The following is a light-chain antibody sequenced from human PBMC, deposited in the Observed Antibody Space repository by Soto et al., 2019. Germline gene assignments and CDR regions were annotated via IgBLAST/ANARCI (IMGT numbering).Light chain of an antibody. V-gene: IGKV1-6*01. CDR1: QDIRND. CDR2: AAS. J-gene: IGKJ2*01. CDR3: LQEYNYPRT. Sequence: AIQMTQSPSSLSASVGDRVTITCRASQDIRNDLGWYQQKPGRAPKLLIYAASTLQTGVPSRFSGSGSGTHFTLTISSLQPEDFTTYFCLQEYNYPRTFGQGTKLEIK.